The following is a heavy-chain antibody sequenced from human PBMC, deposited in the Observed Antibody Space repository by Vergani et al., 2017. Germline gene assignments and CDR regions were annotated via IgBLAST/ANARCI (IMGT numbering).Heavy chain of an antibody. V-gene: IGHV4-39*07. J-gene: IGHJ4*02. Sequence: QLQLQESGPGLVKPSETLSLTCTVSGGSISNTTYYWGWIRQPPGKGLEWIGSIYYSGSTYYNPSLKSRVTISVETSKNQFSLKLSSVTAADTAVYYCAKGGGDNIAAHLFDYWGQGTLVTVSS. CDR2: IYYSGST. D-gene: IGHD6-13*01. CDR3: AKGGGDNIAAHLFDY. CDR1: GGSISNTTYY.